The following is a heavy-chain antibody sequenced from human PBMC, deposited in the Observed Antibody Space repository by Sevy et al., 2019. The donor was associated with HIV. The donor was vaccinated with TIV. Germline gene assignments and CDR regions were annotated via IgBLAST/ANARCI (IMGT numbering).Heavy chain of an antibody. CDR3: ARDPVRGVIIRENNWFDP. V-gene: IGHV1-18*01. J-gene: IGHJ5*02. Sequence: ASVKVSCKASGYTFTSYGISWVRQAPGQGLEWMGWISAYNGNTNYAQKLQGRVTMTTDTSTSTAYMGLRSLRSDVTAVYYCARDPVRGVIIRENNWFDPWGQGTLVTVSS. CDR2: ISAYNGNT. D-gene: IGHD3-10*01. CDR1: GYTFTSYG.